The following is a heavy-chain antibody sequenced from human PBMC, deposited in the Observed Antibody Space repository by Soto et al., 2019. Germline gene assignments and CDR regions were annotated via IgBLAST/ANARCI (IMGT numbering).Heavy chain of an antibody. CDR2: ISSSSSYI. V-gene: IGHV3-21*01. J-gene: IGHJ6*02. Sequence: EVQLVESGGGLVKPGGSLRLSCAASGFTFSSYSMNWVRQAPGKGLEWVSSISSSSSYIYYADSVKGRFTISRDNAKNSLYLQMNSLRAEDTAVYYCARAFGEDTAMGLYYYYGMDVWGQGTTVTVSS. D-gene: IGHD5-18*01. CDR1: GFTFSSYS. CDR3: ARAFGEDTAMGLYYYYGMDV.